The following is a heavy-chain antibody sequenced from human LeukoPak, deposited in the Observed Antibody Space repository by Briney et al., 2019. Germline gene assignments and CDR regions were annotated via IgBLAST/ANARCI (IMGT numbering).Heavy chain of an antibody. Sequence: PGGSLRLSCAASGFTFISYSMNWVRQAPGKGLEWVSSISSSSSYIYYADSVKGRFTISRDNAKNSLYLQMNSLRAEDTAVYYCARVKKVYYMDVWGKGTTVTISS. CDR1: GFTFISYS. J-gene: IGHJ6*03. CDR3: ARVKKVYYMDV. V-gene: IGHV3-21*01. CDR2: ISSSSSYI.